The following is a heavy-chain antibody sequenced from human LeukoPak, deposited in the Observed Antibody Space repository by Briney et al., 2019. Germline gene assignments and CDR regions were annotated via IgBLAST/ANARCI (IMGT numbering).Heavy chain of an antibody. V-gene: IGHV3-11*04. CDR2: ISSSGSAT. D-gene: IGHD2-15*01. CDR1: GFTFSDYY. J-gene: IGHJ4*02. CDR3: ARDQDTEGFYDY. Sequence: GSLRLSCAASGFTFSDYYMKWLRQAPGKGLEWVSYISSSGSATYYADSVKGRITISRDNAKNSLYLQMNSLRAEDTAVYYCARDQDTEGFYDYWGQGTLVTVSS.